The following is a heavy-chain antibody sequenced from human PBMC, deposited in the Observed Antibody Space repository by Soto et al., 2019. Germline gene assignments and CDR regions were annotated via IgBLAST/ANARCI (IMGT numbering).Heavy chain of an antibody. CDR3: ARNQPQRNCSGGTCRPAYGMDV. CDR2: IYYSGDT. Sequence: SETLSLTCTVPGGSISSDSFYWAWIRQPPGKGLEWIGIIYYSGDTYYNPSLAGRLTMSVDTSNQFSLTLRSVTAAATALYYCARNQPQRNCSGGTCRPAYGMDVWGQGTTVTVSS. D-gene: IGHD2-15*01. J-gene: IGHJ6*02. CDR1: GGSISSDSFY. V-gene: IGHV4-39*01.